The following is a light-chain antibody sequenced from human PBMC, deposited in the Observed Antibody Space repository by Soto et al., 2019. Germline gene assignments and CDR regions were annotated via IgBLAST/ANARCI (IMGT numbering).Light chain of an antibody. V-gene: IGLV2-14*01. J-gene: IGLJ2*01. Sequence: QSVLTQPASGSGSPGQSITISCTGTSSDVGGYNYVSWYQQHPGKAPKLRIYDVSNRPSGVSNRFSGSKSGNTASLTSSGLQAEDEADYYCSSYTSSSTLVFGGGTKLTVL. CDR2: DVS. CDR3: SSYTSSSTLV. CDR1: SSDVGGYNY.